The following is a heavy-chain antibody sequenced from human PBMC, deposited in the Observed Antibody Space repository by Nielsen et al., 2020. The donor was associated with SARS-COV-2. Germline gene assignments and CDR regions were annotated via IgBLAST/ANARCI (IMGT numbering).Heavy chain of an antibody. CDR1: GFTFNMYW. CDR2: ISGSGGST. V-gene: IGHV3-23*01. D-gene: IGHD5-24*01. J-gene: IGHJ4*02. CDR3: AKHTHSVEMATIFLGFDY. Sequence: GGSLRLSCAASGFTFNMYWMDWVRQAPGKGLEWVSAISGSGGSTYYADSVKGRFTISRDNSKNTLYLQMNSLRAEDTAVYYCAKHTHSVEMATIFLGFDYWGQGTLVTVSS.